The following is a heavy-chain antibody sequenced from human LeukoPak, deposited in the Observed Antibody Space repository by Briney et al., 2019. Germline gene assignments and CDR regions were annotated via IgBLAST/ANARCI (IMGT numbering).Heavy chain of an antibody. CDR1: GGSISTSNFY. J-gene: IGHJ4*02. Sequence: PSETLSLTCSVSGGSISTSNFYWGWIRQPPGKGLDWIGSIFYSGSTYYNPSLKSRVTISVDTSKNQFSLKLSSVTAADTAVYYCAGLGILGYCSSTSCYTVDYWGQGTLVTVSS. V-gene: IGHV4-39*01. CDR3: AGLGILGYCSSTSCYTVDY. CDR2: IFYSGST. D-gene: IGHD2-2*02.